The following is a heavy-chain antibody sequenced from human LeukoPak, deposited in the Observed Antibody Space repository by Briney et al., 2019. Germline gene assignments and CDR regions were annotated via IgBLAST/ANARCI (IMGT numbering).Heavy chain of an antibody. CDR2: VIGSGGNT. CDR3: AKSLAVPGSPDY. CDR1: GFTFTNSA. J-gene: IGHJ4*02. Sequence: GGSLRLSCAASGFTFTNSAMTWVRQPPGKRLEWVSTVIGSGGNTYYADSVKGRFTISRDNPENTLYLQMNSLRAQDTAVYYCAKSLAVPGSPDYWGQGTLVTVSS. D-gene: IGHD6-19*01. V-gene: IGHV3-23*01.